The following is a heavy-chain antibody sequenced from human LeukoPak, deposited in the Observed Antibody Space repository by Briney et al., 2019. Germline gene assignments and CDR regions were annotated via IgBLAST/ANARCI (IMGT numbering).Heavy chain of an antibody. V-gene: IGHV1-2*02. J-gene: IGHJ5*02. CDR2: INPNSGGT. Sequence: GASVKVSCKASGYTFTGYYMHWVRQAPGQGLEWMGWINPNSGGTNYAQKFQGRVTMTRDTSISTGYMELSRLRSDDTAVYYCARARLVGATNWFDPWGQGTLVTVPS. CDR1: GYTFTGYY. D-gene: IGHD1-26*01. CDR3: ARARLVGATNWFDP.